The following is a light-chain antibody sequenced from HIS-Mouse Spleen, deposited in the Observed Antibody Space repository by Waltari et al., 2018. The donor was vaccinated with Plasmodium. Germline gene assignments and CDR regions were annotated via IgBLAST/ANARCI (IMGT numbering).Light chain of an antibody. CDR3: QAWDSSTVV. J-gene: IGLJ2*01. Sequence: SYELTQPPLVSVSPGQTASITCSGDKLGYKYACWYQQKPGQSPVLVIYQDSKRPSGIPGRFSGSNSGNTATLTISGTQAMDEADYYCQAWDSSTVVFGGGTKLTVL. V-gene: IGLV3-1*01. CDR1: KLGYKY. CDR2: QDS.